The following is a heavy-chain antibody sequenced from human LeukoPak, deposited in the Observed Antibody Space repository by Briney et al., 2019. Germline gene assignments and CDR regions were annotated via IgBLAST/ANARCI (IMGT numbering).Heavy chain of an antibody. V-gene: IGHV3-66*02. Sequence: PGGSLRLSCAASGFTVSSNYMNWVRQAPGKGLEWVSIIYSGGSTYYADSVKGRFTISRDNSKNTLYLQMNNLRVEDTAVYYCARTDYSHFDYWGQGTLVTVPS. CDR1: GFTVSSNY. CDR3: ARTDYSHFDY. D-gene: IGHD3-16*01. J-gene: IGHJ4*02. CDR2: IYSGGST.